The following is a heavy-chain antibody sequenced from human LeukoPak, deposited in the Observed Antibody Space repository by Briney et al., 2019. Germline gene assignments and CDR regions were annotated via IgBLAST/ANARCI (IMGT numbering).Heavy chain of an antibody. V-gene: IGHV3-64*01. CDR1: GFTFSSYA. J-gene: IGHJ4*02. CDR3: ARDGVGNYFDY. CDR2: ISSNGGST. D-gene: IGHD1-14*01. Sequence: QPGGSLRLSCAASGFTFSSYAMHWVPQAPGKGLEYVSAISSNGGSTYYANSVKGRFTISRDNSKNTLYLQMGSLRAEDMAVYYCARDGVGNYFDYWGQGTLVTVSS.